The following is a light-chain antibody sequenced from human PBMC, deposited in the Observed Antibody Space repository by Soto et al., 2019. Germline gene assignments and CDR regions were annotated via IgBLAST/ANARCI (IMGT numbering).Light chain of an antibody. CDR2: GAS. Sequence: EIVMTQSPATLSVSPGERATLSCRASQSVSSNLAWYQQKPGQAPRLLIYGASTRATGIPARFSGSGSGTDFTLTISSLEAKDFAVYYCQQRSNWPGTFGQGTKVDIK. CDR3: QQRSNWPGT. CDR1: QSVSSN. J-gene: IGKJ1*01. V-gene: IGKV3D-15*01.